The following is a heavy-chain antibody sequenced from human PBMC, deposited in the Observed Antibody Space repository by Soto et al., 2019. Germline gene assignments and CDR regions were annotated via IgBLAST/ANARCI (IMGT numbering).Heavy chain of an antibody. CDR3: AIYDSSGSRGFQH. J-gene: IGHJ1*01. CDR2: IYYSGST. Sequence: QVQLQESGPGLVKPSQTLSLTCTVSGGSISSGGYYWSWIRQHPGKGLEWIGYIYYSGSTYYNPSRKSRVTISVDTSKNQFSLKRSSVTAADTAVYYCAIYDSSGSRGFQHWGQGTLVTVSS. CDR1: GGSISSGGYY. V-gene: IGHV4-31*03. D-gene: IGHD3-22*01.